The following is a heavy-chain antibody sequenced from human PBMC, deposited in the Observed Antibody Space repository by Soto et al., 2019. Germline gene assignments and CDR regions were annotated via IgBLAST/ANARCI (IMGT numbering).Heavy chain of an antibody. CDR3: ARESEDLTSNFDY. CDR1: GFTFSSYS. Sequence: GGSLRLSCAASGFTFSSYSMNWVRQAPGKGLEWVSYISSSSSTIYYADSVKGRFTISRDNAKNSLYLQMNSLRAEDTAVYYCARESEDLTSNFDYCGQGTLVTVS. CDR2: ISSSSSTI. V-gene: IGHV3-48*01. J-gene: IGHJ4*02.